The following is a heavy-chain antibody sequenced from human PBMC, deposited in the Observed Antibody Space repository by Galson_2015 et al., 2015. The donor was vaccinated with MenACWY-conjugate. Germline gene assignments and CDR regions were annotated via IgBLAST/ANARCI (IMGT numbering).Heavy chain of an antibody. V-gene: IGHV5-10-1*01. CDR2: IDPSDSYT. J-gene: IGHJ4*02. CDR3: ARSNYDSSGSYYARY. Sequence: QSGAEVKKPGESLRISCKGSGYSFTSYWISWVRQMPGKGLEWMGRIDPSDSYTNYSPSFQGHVTISADKSISTAYLQWSSLKASDTAMYYCARSNYDSSGSYYARYWGQGTLVTVSS. D-gene: IGHD3-22*01. CDR1: GYSFTSYW.